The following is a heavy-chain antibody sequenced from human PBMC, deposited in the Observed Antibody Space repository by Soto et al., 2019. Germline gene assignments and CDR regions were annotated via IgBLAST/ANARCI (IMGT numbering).Heavy chain of an antibody. CDR2: IKPDGTEK. CDR3: AGEDMVRGVIDY. V-gene: IGHV3-7*04. J-gene: IGHJ4*02. D-gene: IGHD3-10*01. CDR1: GFTFSSYW. Sequence: VQLVESGGGLVQPGGSLRLSCAASGFTFSSYWMTWVRQAPGKGLEWLADIKPDGTEKYYVDSVKCRFTISRDNARNSLYLQMNTLRVEDTALYYCAGEDMVRGVIDYWGQGTLVTVSS.